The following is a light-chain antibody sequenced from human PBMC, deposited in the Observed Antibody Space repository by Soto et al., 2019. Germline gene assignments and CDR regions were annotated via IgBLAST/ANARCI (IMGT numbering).Light chain of an antibody. CDR3: HQYGYSPNT. Sequence: EIVLTQSPGTLSLSPGEGATLSCRASPSVSSRYLAWYQQKPGQAPRLLIYGASSRATGIPDRFSGSGSGTDFTLTISRLEPEDFAVYHCHQYGYSPNTFGQGTKLEIK. V-gene: IGKV3-20*01. J-gene: IGKJ2*01. CDR1: PSVSSRY. CDR2: GAS.